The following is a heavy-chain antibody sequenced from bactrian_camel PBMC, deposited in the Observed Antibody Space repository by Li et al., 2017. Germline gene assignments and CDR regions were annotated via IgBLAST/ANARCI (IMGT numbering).Heavy chain of an antibody. CDR1: GIASLGNC. V-gene: IGHV3S53*01. Sequence: HVQLVESGGGSVQAGGSLRLSCTASGIASLGNCVGWFRQPPGKEREWVAAIDSDGTTTYADSVKGRFTISEDNAKNTLYLQMDSLEPGDTARYYCAAHATYSGGYYSDYWGQGTQVTVS. D-gene: IGHD2*01. J-gene: IGHJ4*01. CDR2: IDSDGTT. CDR3: AAHATYSGGYYSDY.